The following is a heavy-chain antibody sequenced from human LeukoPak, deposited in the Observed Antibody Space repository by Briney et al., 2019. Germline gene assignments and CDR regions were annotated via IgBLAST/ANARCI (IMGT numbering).Heavy chain of an antibody. Sequence: ASVKVSCKASGYTFTNYGISWVRQAPGQGLEWMGWISAYNGDTNYAQMLQGRVTLTTDASTNTAYMELRSLRSDDTAVYYCARDRLCSGGSCYSYYYYGMDVWGQGTTVTVSS. CDR1: GYTFTNYG. D-gene: IGHD2-15*01. CDR3: ARDRLCSGGSCYSYYYYGMDV. J-gene: IGHJ6*02. CDR2: ISAYNGDT. V-gene: IGHV1-18*01.